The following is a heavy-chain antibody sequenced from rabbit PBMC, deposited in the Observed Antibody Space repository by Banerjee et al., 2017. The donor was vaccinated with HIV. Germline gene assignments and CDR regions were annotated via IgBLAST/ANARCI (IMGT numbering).Heavy chain of an antibody. CDR2: INTSTGNT. D-gene: IGHD7-1*01. CDR3: ARDLAAVTGWNFGL. CDR1: GIDFSSVYY. J-gene: IGHJ4*01. V-gene: IGHV1S45*01. Sequence: QEQLEESGGGLVKPGGTLTLTCKASGIDFSSVYYMCWVRQAPGKGLEWIACINTSTGNTVYASWAKGRFTISKTSSTTVTLQMTSLTAADTATYFCARDLAAVTGWNFGLWGPGTLVTVS.